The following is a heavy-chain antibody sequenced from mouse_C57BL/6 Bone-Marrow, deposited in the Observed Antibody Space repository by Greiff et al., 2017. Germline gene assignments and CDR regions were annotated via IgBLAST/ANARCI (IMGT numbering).Heavy chain of an antibody. D-gene: IGHD2-4*01. CDR1: GYTFTEYT. CDR2: FYPGSGSI. Sequence: VQLQQSGAELVKPGASVKLSCKASGYTFTEYTIHWVKQRSGQGLEWIGWFYPGSGSIKYNEKFKDKATLTADKSSRTVYMKISRLTSEDSAVYFCARHENDYAYFDYWGQGTTLTVSS. CDR3: ARHENDYAYFDY. J-gene: IGHJ2*01. V-gene: IGHV1-62-2*01.